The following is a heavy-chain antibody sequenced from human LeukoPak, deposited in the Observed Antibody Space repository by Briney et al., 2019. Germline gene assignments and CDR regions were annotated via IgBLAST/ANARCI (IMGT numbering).Heavy chain of an antibody. CDR1: GYTFTSYG. CDR3: ARGPSTSRIMITFGGVMELDY. J-gene: IGHJ4*02. V-gene: IGHV1-46*01. Sequence: ASVKVSCKASGYTFTSYGISWVRQAPGQGLEWMGIINPSGGSTSYAQKFQGRVTMTRDTSTSTVYMELSSLRSEDTAVYYCARGPSTSRIMITFGGVMELDYWGQGTLVTVSS. CDR2: INPSGGST. D-gene: IGHD3-16*01.